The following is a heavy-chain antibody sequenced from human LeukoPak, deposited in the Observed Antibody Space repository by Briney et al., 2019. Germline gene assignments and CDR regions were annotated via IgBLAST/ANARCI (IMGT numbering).Heavy chain of an antibody. CDR2: ISGSGGST. V-gene: IGHV3-23*01. D-gene: IGHD3-3*01. J-gene: IGHJ4*02. CDR3: AKDDGDFWSGSKNNRPIDY. CDR1: GFTFSSYA. Sequence: PGGSLRLFCAASGFTFSSYAMSWVRQAPGKRLEWVSAISGSGGSTYYADSVKGRFTISRDNSKNTLYLQMNSLRVEDTAVYYCAKDDGDFWSGSKNNRPIDYWGQGTLVTVSS.